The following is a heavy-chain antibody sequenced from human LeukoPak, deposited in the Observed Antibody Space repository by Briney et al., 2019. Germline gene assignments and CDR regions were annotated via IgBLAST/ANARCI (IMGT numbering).Heavy chain of an antibody. CDR1: GFTFSGYA. Sequence: GGSLRLSCAASGFTFSGYAMTWVRQAPGKGLEWVSRITGSGSGTYYADSVKGRFTISRDNTKNSLYLQMNSLRAEDTAVYYCARDSPYGTAGYWGQGTLVTVSS. J-gene: IGHJ4*02. CDR2: ITGSGSGT. D-gene: IGHD2-8*02. V-gene: IGHV3-21*01. CDR3: ARDSPYGTAGY.